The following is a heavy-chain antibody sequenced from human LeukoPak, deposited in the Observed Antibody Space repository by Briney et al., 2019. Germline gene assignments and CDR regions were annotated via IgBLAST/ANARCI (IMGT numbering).Heavy chain of an antibody. D-gene: IGHD1-26*01. CDR1: GFTFSSYA. CDR3: AKSFYGGSYRLFDY. CDR2: ISGSGGST. Sequence: GGSLRLSCAASGFTFSSYAMSWVRQAPGKELEWVSAISGSGGSTYYADSVKGRFTISRDNSKNTLYLQMNSLRAEDTAVYYCAKSFYGGSYRLFDYWGQGTLVTVSS. V-gene: IGHV3-23*01. J-gene: IGHJ4*02.